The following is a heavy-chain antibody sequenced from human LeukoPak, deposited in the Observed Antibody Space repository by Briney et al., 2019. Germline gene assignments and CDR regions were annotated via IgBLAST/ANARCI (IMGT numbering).Heavy chain of an antibody. CDR2: ISYDGGNK. Sequence: GGSLLLSCAASGFTFSRYGMHWVRQASGKGLEWVALISYDGGNKYYADSVKGRFTISRDNAKNSLYLQMNSLRADDTAVYYCARRYCSSTSCLIDYWGQGTLVTVSS. CDR3: ARRYCSSTSCLIDY. J-gene: IGHJ4*02. CDR1: GFTFSRYG. D-gene: IGHD2-2*01. V-gene: IGHV3-30*03.